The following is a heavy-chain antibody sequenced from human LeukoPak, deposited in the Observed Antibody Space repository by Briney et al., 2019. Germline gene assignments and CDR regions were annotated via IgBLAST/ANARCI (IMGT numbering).Heavy chain of an antibody. CDR3: ARSRAFDY. CDR2: IKPDGSNK. V-gene: IGHV3-30*02. D-gene: IGHD2/OR15-2a*01. Sequence: PGGSLRLSCAASGFTFSSYGMHWVRQAPGKGLEWVALIKPDGSNKYHADSVKGRFTISRDNPKSTLHLQMNSLRAEDTAVYYCARSRAFDYWGQGTLVTVSS. J-gene: IGHJ4*02. CDR1: GFTFSSYG.